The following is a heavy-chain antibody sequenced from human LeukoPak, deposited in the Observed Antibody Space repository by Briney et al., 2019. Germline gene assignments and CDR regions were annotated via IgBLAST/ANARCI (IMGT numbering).Heavy chain of an antibody. CDR1: GYTFTGYH. D-gene: IGHD5/OR15-5a*01. V-gene: IGHV1-2*02. Sequence: ASVKVSCKTSGYTFTGYHLHWVRQTPGQGLEWMGSINPNSGFTNYAQRFQGRVTMTRDTSISTAYMELSRLRSDDSAVYYCARFDQVSETAGGYWGQGTLVTVSS. CDR3: ARFDQVSETAGGY. CDR2: INPNSGFT. J-gene: IGHJ4*02.